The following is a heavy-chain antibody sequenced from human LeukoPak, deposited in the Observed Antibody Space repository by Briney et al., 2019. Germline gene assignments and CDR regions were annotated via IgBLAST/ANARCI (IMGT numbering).Heavy chain of an antibody. J-gene: IGHJ4*02. CDR2: INHSGST. CDR1: GGSFSGYY. CDR3: ASPGCSSTSCYPTGFDY. Sequence: SETLSLTCAVYGGSFSGYYWSWIRQPPGKGLEWSGEINHSGSTNHNPSLKSRVTISVDTSKNQFSLKLSSVTAADTAVYYCASPGCSSTSCYPTGFDYWGQGTLVTVSS. V-gene: IGHV4-34*01. D-gene: IGHD2-2*01.